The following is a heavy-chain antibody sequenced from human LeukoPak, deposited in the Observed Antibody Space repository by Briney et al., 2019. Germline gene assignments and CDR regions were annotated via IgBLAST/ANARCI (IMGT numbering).Heavy chain of an antibody. CDR1: GGTINNYY. D-gene: IGHD2-2*01. CDR2: IYSTGSP. Sequence: PSEILSLTCNVSGGTINNYYWAWIRQPAGKGLEWIGRIYSTGSPRYNPSLQSRVSMSVDTSTNQFSMKLTSVTAADTAVYFCARYYCSSISCYHHLDSWGQGTLVTVSS. V-gene: IGHV4-59*10. J-gene: IGHJ4*02. CDR3: ARYYCSSISCYHHLDS.